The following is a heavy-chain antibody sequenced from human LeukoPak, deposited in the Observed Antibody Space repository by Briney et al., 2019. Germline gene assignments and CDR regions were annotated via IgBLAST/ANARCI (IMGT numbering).Heavy chain of an antibody. D-gene: IGHD6-13*01. CDR2: ISSSSSYT. J-gene: IGHJ4*02. CDR1: GFTSSSYA. V-gene: IGHV3-21*05. CDR3: ASTGKAAAGTIDY. Sequence: GGSLRLSCAASGFTSSSYAMSWVRQAPGKGLEWVSYISSSSSYTNYADSVKGRFTISRDNAKNSLYLQMNSLRAEDTAVYYCASTGKAAAGTIDYWGQGTLVTVSS.